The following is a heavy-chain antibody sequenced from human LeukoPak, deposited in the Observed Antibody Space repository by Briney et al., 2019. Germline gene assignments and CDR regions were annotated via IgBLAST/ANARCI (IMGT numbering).Heavy chain of an antibody. CDR2: ISSSSSTI. CDR1: GFTFSSYS. Sequence: GGSLRHSCAASGFTFSSYSMNWVRQAPGKGLEWVSYISSSSSTIYYADSVKGRFTISRDNAKNSLYLQMNSLRAEDTAVYYCARVVPYYYYGMDVWGQGTTVTVSS. D-gene: IGHD6-13*01. J-gene: IGHJ6*02. CDR3: ARVVPYYYYGMDV. V-gene: IGHV3-48*01.